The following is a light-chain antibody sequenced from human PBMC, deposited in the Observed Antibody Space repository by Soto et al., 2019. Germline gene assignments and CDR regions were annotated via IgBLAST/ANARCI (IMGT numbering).Light chain of an antibody. CDR2: EVN. V-gene: IGLV2-23*02. J-gene: IGLJ1*01. Sequence: QSVLTQPDSVSGSPGQSITISCTGTSSNVGSYKLVSWYQQHPGKAPKLMIFEVNKRPSGVSNRFSGSKSGNTASLTISGLKVEDDADYYCCSSGGSPTYVFGTGTKLTV. CDR3: CSSGGSPTYV. CDR1: SSNVGSYKL.